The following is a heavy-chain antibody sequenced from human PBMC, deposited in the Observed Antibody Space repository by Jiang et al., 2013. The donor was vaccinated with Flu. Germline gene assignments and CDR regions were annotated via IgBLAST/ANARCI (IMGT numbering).Heavy chain of an antibody. CDR2: ISSSSSYI. J-gene: IGHJ4*02. V-gene: IGHV3-21*01. Sequence: GFTFSSYSMNWVRQAPGKGLEWVSSISSSSSYIYYADSVKGRFTISRDNAKNSLYLQMNSLRAEDTAVYYCARDGIAVAGAYYFDYWGQGTLVTVSS. D-gene: IGHD6-19*01. CDR1: GFTFSSYS. CDR3: ARDGIAVAGAYYFDY.